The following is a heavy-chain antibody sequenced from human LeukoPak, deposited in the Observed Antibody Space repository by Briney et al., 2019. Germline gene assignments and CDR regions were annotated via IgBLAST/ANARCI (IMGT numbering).Heavy chain of an antibody. D-gene: IGHD3-22*01. V-gene: IGHV1-46*01. Sequence: ASVKVSCKASGYTFTSYYMHWVRQAPGQGLEWMGIINPSGGSTSYAQKFQGRVTMTRDTSTSTVYMELSGLRSEDTAVYYCARETIGHYYDSSGYERTFDYWGQGTLVTVSS. CDR2: INPSGGST. CDR3: ARETIGHYYDSSGYERTFDY. J-gene: IGHJ4*02. CDR1: GYTFTSYY.